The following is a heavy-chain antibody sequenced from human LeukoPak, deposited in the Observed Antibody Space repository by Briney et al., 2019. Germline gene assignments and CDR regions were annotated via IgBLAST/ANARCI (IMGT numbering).Heavy chain of an antibody. CDR1: GYTFTSYG. V-gene: IGHV1-18*01. J-gene: IGHJ4*02. Sequence: ASVKVSCEASGYTFTSYGISWVRQAPGQGLEWMGWISAYNGNTNYAQKLQGRVTMTTDTSTSTAYMELRSLRSDDTAVYYCARTGYCSGGSCYSFLAYWGQGTLVTVSS. CDR3: ARTGYCSGGSCYSFLAY. D-gene: IGHD2-15*01. CDR2: ISAYNGNT.